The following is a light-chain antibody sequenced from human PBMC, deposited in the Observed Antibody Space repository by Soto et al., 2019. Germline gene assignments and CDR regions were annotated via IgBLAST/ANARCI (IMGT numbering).Light chain of an antibody. CDR2: GAS. V-gene: IGKV3-20*01. CDR3: QQYGSSPTWT. Sequence: EIVLTQSPGTLPLSPGERATLSCRASQSVSSSYLAWYQQKPGQAPRLLIYGASSRATGIPDRFSGSGSGKDFTLTISRLEPEDFAVYYCQQYGSSPTWTFGQGTKVDIK. CDR1: QSVSSSY. J-gene: IGKJ1*01.